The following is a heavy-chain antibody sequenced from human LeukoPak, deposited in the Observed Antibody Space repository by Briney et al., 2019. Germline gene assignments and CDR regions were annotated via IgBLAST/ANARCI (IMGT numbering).Heavy chain of an antibody. D-gene: IGHD2-15*01. CDR1: GFTFGDYT. V-gene: IGHV3-49*04. J-gene: IGHJ4*02. Sequence: SLRLSCTASGFTFGDYTVSWVRQAPGKGLEWVSFFRSKAFGGITQYAASVKGRFTISRDDSKSIAYLQMNSLKTEDTAVYYCTRGGTSCVGYCSGGGWLPFDYWGQGTLVTVSS. CDR2: FRSKAFGGIT. CDR3: TRGGTSCVGYCSGGGWLPFDY.